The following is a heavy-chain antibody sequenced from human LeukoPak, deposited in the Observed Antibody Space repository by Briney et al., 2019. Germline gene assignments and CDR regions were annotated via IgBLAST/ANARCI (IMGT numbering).Heavy chain of an antibody. Sequence: AASVKVSCKASGYTFTTYGISWVRQAPGQGLEWMGWISAHNGNTNYGQKVQGRVTMTTDTSTSTAYMELWSLRSDDTAAYYCARSAGELTFAFDIWGQGTMVTVSS. CDR2: ISAHNGNT. D-gene: IGHD3-10*01. V-gene: IGHV1-18*01. CDR1: GYTFTTYG. J-gene: IGHJ3*02. CDR3: ARSAGELTFAFDI.